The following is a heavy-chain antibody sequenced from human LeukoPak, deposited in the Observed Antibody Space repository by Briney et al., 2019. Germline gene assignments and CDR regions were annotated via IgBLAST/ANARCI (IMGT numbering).Heavy chain of an antibody. Sequence: ASVKVSCKASGYTFTSYDINWVRQATGQGLEWMGWMNPNSGNTGYAQKFQGRVTMTRNTSISTAYMELSSLRSEDTAVNYCARGAGYCSSTSCHFDYWGQGTLVTVSS. CDR3: ARGAGYCSSTSCHFDY. V-gene: IGHV1-8*01. J-gene: IGHJ4*02. CDR1: GYTFTSYD. D-gene: IGHD2-2*01. CDR2: MNPNSGNT.